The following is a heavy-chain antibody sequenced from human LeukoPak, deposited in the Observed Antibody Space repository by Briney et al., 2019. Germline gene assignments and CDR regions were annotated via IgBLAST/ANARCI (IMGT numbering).Heavy chain of an antibody. D-gene: IGHD3-10*01. CDR2: INPNSGGT. Sequence: ASVKVSCKASGYTFTGYYMHWVRQAPGQGLEWMGWINPNSGGTNYAQKFQGRVTMTRDTSISTAYMELSSLRSDDTAVYYCARSVARLLWSGEGREDWFDPWGQGTLVTVSS. V-gene: IGHV1-2*02. CDR1: GYTFTGYY. J-gene: IGHJ5*02. CDR3: ARSVARLLWSGEGREDWFDP.